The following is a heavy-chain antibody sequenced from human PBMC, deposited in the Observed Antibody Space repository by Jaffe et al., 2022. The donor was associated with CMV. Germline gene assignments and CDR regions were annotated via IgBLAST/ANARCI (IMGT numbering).Heavy chain of an antibody. J-gene: IGHJ4*02. Sequence: QVQLVQSGAEVKKPGASVKVSCKASGYTFTSYYMHWVRQAPGQGLEWMGIINPSGGSTSYAQKFQGRVTMTRDTSTSTVYMELSSLRSEDTAVYYCARDTLNTNYGGNSGPFFDYWGQGTLVTVSS. CDR3: ARDTLNTNYGGNSGPFFDY. CDR1: GYTFTSYY. V-gene: IGHV1-46*01. D-gene: IGHD4-17*01. CDR2: INPSGGST.